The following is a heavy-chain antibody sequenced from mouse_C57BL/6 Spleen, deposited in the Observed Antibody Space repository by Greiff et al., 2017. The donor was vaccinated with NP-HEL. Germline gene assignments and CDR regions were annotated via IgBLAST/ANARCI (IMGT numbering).Heavy chain of an antibody. Sequence: VQVVESGAELVKPGASVKISCKASGYAFSSYWMNWVKQRPGKGLEWIGQIYPGDGDTNYNGKFKGKATLTADKSSSTAYMQLSSLTSEDSAVYFCARKGGYWYFDVWGTGTTVTVSS. CDR3: ARKGGYWYFDV. J-gene: IGHJ1*03. CDR1: GYAFSSYW. CDR2: IYPGDGDT. V-gene: IGHV1-80*01.